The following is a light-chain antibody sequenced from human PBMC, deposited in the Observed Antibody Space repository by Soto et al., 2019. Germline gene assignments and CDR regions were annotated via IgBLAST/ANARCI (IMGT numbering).Light chain of an antibody. Sequence: QSALTQPASVTGSPGQSITISCTGTSSDVGGYNHVSWYQQYPGTAPKLILYEVANRPSGASDRFSGSKSGNTASLTISGLQPEDEADYYCTSYTVRKSWVFGGGTKLTVL. J-gene: IGLJ3*02. CDR3: TSYTVRKSWV. CDR1: SSDVGGYNH. V-gene: IGLV2-14*01. CDR2: EVA.